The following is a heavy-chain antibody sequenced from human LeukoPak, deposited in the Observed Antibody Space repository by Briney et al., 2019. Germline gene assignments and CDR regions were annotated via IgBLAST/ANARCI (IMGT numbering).Heavy chain of an antibody. Sequence: GGSLRLSCAASGFTFSRYAMHWVRQAPGKGLVWVSRINSDGSNTNYADSVKGRFTISRDNAKNTLYLQMNSLRAEDTAVYYCASLTRGASYGSYFDYWGQGTLVTVSS. CDR1: GFTFSRYA. D-gene: IGHD5-18*01. CDR3: ASLTRGASYGSYFDY. J-gene: IGHJ4*02. CDR2: INSDGSNT. V-gene: IGHV3-74*01.